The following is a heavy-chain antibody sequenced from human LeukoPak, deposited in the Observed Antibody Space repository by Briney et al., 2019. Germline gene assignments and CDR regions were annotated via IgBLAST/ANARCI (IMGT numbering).Heavy chain of an antibody. D-gene: IGHD5-12*01. Sequence: GGSLRLSCVASGFNFNDHTMHWVRHPPGKGLEWVGLITWDGRTTYYADSLKGQFTISRDNSRNSLFLQIHSLKNEDSGLYYCAKEGAGHDDIPEYYFDYWGRGTVVTVS. J-gene: IGHJ4*02. CDR3: AKEGAGHDDIPEYYFDY. CDR2: ITWDGRTT. CDR1: GFNFNDHT. V-gene: IGHV3-43*01.